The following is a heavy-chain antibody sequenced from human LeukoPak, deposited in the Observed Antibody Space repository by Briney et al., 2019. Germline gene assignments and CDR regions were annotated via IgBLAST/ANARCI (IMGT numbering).Heavy chain of an antibody. CDR1: GYTFTSYD. Sequence: AASVKVSCKASGYTFTSYDINWVRQATGQGLEWLGWMNPSSGNTGYAQKFQGRVTMTRDTSISTAYMELSSLRSEDTAVYYCARVAYYYDSAGLYLNYFYGMDVWGHGTTVTVSS. V-gene: IGHV1-8*01. J-gene: IGHJ6*02. CDR3: ARVAYYYDSAGLYLNYFYGMDV. CDR2: MNPSSGNT. D-gene: IGHD3-22*01.